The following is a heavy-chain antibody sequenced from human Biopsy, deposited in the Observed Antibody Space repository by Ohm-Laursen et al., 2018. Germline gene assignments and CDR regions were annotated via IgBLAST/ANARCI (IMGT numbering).Heavy chain of an antibody. CDR3: ARGMRYCTNAVCYKSGSGSYYRYYYGMDV. V-gene: IGHV4-34*01. Sequence: GTLSLTCAVYVGSFSGYYWSWIRQPPGKGLEWIGEIKHSGSTNYNPSLKSRVTISVDTSKNQFSLRLSSVTAADTAVYYCARGMRYCTNAVCYKSGSGSYYRYYYGMDVWGQGTTVTVSS. J-gene: IGHJ6*02. CDR2: IKHSGST. CDR1: VGSFSGYY. D-gene: IGHD2-8*01.